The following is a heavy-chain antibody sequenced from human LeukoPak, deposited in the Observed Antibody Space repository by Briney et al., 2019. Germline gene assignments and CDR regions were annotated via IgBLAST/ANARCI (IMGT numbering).Heavy chain of an antibody. D-gene: IGHD5-18*01. Sequence: GGSLRLSCVASGFSVSSNYLSWVRQAPGKGLEWVSLIYSGGNTYYADSVKGRFTIYRDNSKNTLYLQMNSLRAEDTAVYYCVRDYSYGTEWGQGTLVTVSS. CDR2: IYSGGNT. J-gene: IGHJ4*02. CDR1: GFSVSSNY. CDR3: VRDYSYGTE. V-gene: IGHV3-53*01.